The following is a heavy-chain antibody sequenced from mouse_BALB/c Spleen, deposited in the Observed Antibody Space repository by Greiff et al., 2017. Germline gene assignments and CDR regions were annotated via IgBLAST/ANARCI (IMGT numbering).Heavy chain of an antibody. CDR2: INPSSGYT. Sequence: QVQLQQSGAELARPGASVKMSCKASGYTFTSYTMHWVKQRPGQGLEWIGYINPSSGYTNYNQKFKDKATLTADKSSSTAYMQLSSLTSEDSAVYYGAGITTPYAMDYWGQGTSVTVSS. V-gene: IGHV1-4*01. D-gene: IGHD1-1*01. J-gene: IGHJ4*01. CDR1: GYTFTSYT. CDR3: AGITTPYAMDY.